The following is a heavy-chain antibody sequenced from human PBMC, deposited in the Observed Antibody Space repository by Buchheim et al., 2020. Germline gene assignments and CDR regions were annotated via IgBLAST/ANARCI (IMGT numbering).Heavy chain of an antibody. CDR1: GFTFSSYG. D-gene: IGHD4-11*01. CDR2: ISYDGSNK. CDR3: AKGLYSNYYYYGMDV. J-gene: IGHJ6*02. Sequence: QVQLVESGGGVVQPGRSLRLSCAASGFTFSSYGMHWVRQAPGKGLEWVAVISYDGSNKYYADSVKGRFTISRDNSKKTLYLQMSTLRAEDTAVYYCAKGLYSNYYYYGMDVWGQGTT. V-gene: IGHV3-30*18.